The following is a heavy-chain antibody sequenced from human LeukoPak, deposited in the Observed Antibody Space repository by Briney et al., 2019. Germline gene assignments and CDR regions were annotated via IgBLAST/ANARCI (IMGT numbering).Heavy chain of an antibody. CDR3: AKDGGRYSTDY. Sequence: MGIIDPSNGNTRNAQKFQGRVTMTRDTSTSLVYMELSSLRSEDTAVYYCAKDGGRYSTDYWGQGTLVTVSS. D-gene: IGHD1-26*01. CDR2: IDPSNGNT. J-gene: IGHJ4*02. V-gene: IGHV1-46*01.